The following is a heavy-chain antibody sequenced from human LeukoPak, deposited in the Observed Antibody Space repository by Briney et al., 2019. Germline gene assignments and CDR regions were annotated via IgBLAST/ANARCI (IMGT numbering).Heavy chain of an antibody. J-gene: IGHJ4*02. V-gene: IGHV3-30*02. Sequence: PGGSLRLSCAASGTSFSNFVMTWVRQAPGKGLEWVAFIRYDGSNKYYADSVKGRFTISRDNSKNTLYLQMNSLRAEDTAVYYCAKDMAPITGYFDYWGQGTLVTVSS. D-gene: IGHD3-10*01. CDR2: IRYDGSNK. CDR3: AKDMAPITGYFDY. CDR1: GTSFSNFV.